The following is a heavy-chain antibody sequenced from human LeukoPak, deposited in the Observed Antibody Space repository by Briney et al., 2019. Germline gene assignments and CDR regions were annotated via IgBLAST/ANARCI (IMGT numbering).Heavy chain of an antibody. CDR1: GFTFSSYG. D-gene: IGHD6-13*01. CDR2: IRYDGSNK. Sequence: GGSLRLSCAASGFTFSSYGMHWVRQAPGKGLEWVAFIRYDGSNKYYADSVKGRFTISRDNSKNTLYLQMNSLRAEDTAVYYCARESRQLNAFDIWGQGTMVTVSS. J-gene: IGHJ3*02. V-gene: IGHV3-30*02. CDR3: ARESRQLNAFDI.